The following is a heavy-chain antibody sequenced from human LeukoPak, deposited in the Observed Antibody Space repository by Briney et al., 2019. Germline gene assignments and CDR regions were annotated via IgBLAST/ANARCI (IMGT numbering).Heavy chain of an antibody. CDR2: IYSSGST. D-gene: IGHD5-18*01. J-gene: IGHJ4*02. Sequence: SETLSLTCTVSGGSISSSSYYWGWIPPPQGMELVWVGGIYSSGSTYYNPSLKSRVTISVDTSKNQFSLKLSSVTAADTAVYYCARLVDTGYYWGQGTLVTVSS. CDR3: ARLVDTGYY. CDR1: GGSISSSSYY. V-gene: IGHV4-39*01.